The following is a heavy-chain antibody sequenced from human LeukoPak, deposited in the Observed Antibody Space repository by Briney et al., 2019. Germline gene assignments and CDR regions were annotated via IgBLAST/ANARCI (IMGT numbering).Heavy chain of an antibody. CDR3: AKDGANRGYFDY. CDR1: GFTFTNYG. V-gene: IGHV3-30*18. CDR2: ISYDGSNK. Sequence: GGSLRLSCAASGFTFTNYGMHWVRQAPGEGLEWVAVISYDGSNKYYADSVKGRFTISRDNSKNTLYLQMNSLRAEDTAVYYCAKDGANRGYFDYWGQGTLVTVSS. D-gene: IGHD3-16*01. J-gene: IGHJ4*02.